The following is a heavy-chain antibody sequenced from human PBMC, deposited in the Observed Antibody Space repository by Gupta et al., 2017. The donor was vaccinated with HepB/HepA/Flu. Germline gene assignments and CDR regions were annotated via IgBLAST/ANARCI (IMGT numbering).Heavy chain of an antibody. J-gene: IGHJ4*02. D-gene: IGHD2-21*01. Sequence: EVQLVSSGGGLVQPGRSLRLSCVASGFTFDDYAMHWVRQVPGKGLEWVSGISWNSDTIGYGDSGKGRFTISRDNAKKLLYLEMKSLRLEDKAVYYCARKGCGLHTVRCIDKWGQGTLVAVSS. CDR3: ARKGCGLHTVRCIDK. CDR2: ISWNSDTI. V-gene: IGHV3-9*01. CDR1: GFTFDDYA.